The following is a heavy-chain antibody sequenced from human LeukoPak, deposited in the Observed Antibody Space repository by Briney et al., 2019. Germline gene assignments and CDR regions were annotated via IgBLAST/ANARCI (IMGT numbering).Heavy chain of an antibody. Sequence: GGSLRFSCAASGFTFSSFAMSWVRQAPGKGLEWVSSISGSGESTYYADYVKGRFTVSRDNSKNTLNLQLNSLRAEDTAVYYCAKDAIGQYRPYYFDCWGQGTLVTVSS. CDR2: ISGSGEST. J-gene: IGHJ4*02. CDR3: AKDAIGQYRPYYFDC. D-gene: IGHD3-16*02. V-gene: IGHV3-23*01. CDR1: GFTFSSFA.